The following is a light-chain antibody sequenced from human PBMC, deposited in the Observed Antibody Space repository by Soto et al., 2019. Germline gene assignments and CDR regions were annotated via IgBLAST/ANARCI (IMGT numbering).Light chain of an antibody. V-gene: IGLV2-8*01. CDR2: EVS. CDR1: SSDVGGYNY. CDR3: SSYAGSNNLGV. J-gene: IGLJ2*01. Sequence: HSALTQPPSASGSPGQSVTISCTGTSSDVGGYNYVSWYQQHPGKAPKLMIYEVSKRPSGVPDRFSGSKSGNTASLTVSGLQAEDEADYYCSSYAGSNNLGVFGGGTQLTVL.